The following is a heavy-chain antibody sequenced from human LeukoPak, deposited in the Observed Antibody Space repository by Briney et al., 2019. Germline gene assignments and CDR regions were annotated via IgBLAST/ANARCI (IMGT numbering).Heavy chain of an antibody. CDR2: IKQDGSEK. D-gene: IGHD4/OR15-4a*01. V-gene: IGHV3-7*01. CDR1: GFTFSSYW. CDR3: ARVFGAGYSDY. Sequence: PGGSLRLSCAASGFTFSSYWMCWVRQAPGKGLEWVANIKQDGSEKYYVDSVKGRVTISRDNAKNSLYLQMNSLRAEDTAVYYCARVFGAGYSDYWGQGTLVTVSS. J-gene: IGHJ4*02.